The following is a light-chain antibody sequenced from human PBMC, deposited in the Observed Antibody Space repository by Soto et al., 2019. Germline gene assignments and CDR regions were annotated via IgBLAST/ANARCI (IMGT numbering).Light chain of an antibody. CDR2: DVS. V-gene: IGLV2-14*01. J-gene: IGLJ2*01. CDR1: SSDVGGYNY. CDR3: SLYTRSSTVV. Sequence: QSALTQPASVSGSPGQSITISCTGTSSDVGGYNYFSWYQQHPGKAPKLMIYDVSNRPSGVSNRFSVSKSGNTASLTISGIQAEDEADYYCSLYTRSSTVVFGGGTNLTVL.